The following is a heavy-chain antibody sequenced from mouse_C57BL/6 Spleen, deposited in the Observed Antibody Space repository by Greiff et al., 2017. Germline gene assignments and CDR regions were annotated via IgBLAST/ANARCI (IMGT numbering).Heavy chain of an antibody. D-gene: IGHD1-3*01. Sequence: QVQLQQSGAELVKPGASVKISCKASGYAFSSYWMNWVKQRPGQGLEWIGEIYPGDGATNYNEKFKGKATLTADKSSSTSYMQRSSLTSEDAAVYCCARYGSAEVDDWGQGTTLTVSS. CDR2: IYPGDGAT. CDR1: GYAFSSYW. CDR3: ARYGSAEVDD. V-gene: IGHV1-80*01. J-gene: IGHJ2*01.